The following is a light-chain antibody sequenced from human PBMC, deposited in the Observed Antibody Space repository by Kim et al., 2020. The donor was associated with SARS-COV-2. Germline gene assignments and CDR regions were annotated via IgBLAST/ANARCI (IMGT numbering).Light chain of an antibody. J-gene: IGLJ1*01. CDR1: SVSTYY. V-gene: IGLV3-19*01. CDR3: HSRDSSGNLYV. CDR2: VNN. Sequence: ALGQTVRITCQGDSVSTYYASWYQQKAGQAPVLVIYVNNSRPSGIPDRFSGSSSGNTASLTITGAQAEDEADYYCHSRDSSGNLYVFGTGTKVTVL.